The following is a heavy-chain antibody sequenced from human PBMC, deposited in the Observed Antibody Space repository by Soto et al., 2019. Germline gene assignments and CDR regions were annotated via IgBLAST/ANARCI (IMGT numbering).Heavy chain of an antibody. CDR1: GYTFTGYY. CDR2: INPNSGGT. Sequence: QVQLVQSGAEVKKPGASVKVSCKASGYTFTGYYMHWVRQAPGQGLEWMGWINPNSGGTNYAQKFQGWVTMTRDTSSSTAYMELSRLRSDDTAVYYCARDLGGSRNGRAFDIWGQGTMVTVSS. V-gene: IGHV1-2*04. D-gene: IGHD1-26*01. CDR3: ARDLGGSRNGRAFDI. J-gene: IGHJ3*02.